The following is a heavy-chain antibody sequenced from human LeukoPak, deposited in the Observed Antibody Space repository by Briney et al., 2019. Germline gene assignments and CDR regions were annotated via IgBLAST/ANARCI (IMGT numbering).Heavy chain of an antibody. J-gene: IGHJ3*02. V-gene: IGHV3-23*01. CDR1: GFTLSSYA. CDR2: ISGSGGST. CDR3: ANRRDGYNSAFDI. Sequence: TGGSLRLSCAASGFTLSSYAMSWVRQAPGKGLEWVSAISGSGGSTYYADSVKGRFTISRDNSKNTLYLQMNSLRAEDTAVYYCANRRDGYNSAFDIWGQGTMVTVSS. D-gene: IGHD5-12*01.